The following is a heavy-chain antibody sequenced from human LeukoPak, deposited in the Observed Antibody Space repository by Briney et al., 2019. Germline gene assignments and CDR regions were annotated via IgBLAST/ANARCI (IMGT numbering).Heavy chain of an antibody. Sequence: ASVKVSCKASGGTFSSYAISWVRQAPGQGLEWMGWISAYNGNTNYAQKLQGRVTMTTDTSTSTAYMELRSLRSDDTAVYYCASGPGGYFDYWGQGTLVTVSS. CDR2: ISAYNGNT. CDR3: ASGPGGYFDY. V-gene: IGHV1-18*01. CDR1: GGTFSSYA. D-gene: IGHD3-10*01. J-gene: IGHJ4*02.